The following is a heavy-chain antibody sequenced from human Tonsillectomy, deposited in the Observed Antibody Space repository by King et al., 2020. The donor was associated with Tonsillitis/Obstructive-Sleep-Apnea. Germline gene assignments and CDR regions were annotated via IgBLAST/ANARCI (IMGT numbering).Heavy chain of an antibody. J-gene: IGHJ4*02. D-gene: IGHD3-3*01. V-gene: IGHV3-7*01. Sequence: VQLVESGGGLVQSGGSLRLSCAASGFTFSSYWMSWVRQAPGKGLEWVANIKQDGSEKYYVDSVKGRFTISRDNAKNSLYLQMNSLRAEDTAVYYCERERSGCFFDYWGQGTLVTVSS. CDR1: GFTFSSYW. CDR2: IKQDGSEK. CDR3: ERERSGCFFDY.